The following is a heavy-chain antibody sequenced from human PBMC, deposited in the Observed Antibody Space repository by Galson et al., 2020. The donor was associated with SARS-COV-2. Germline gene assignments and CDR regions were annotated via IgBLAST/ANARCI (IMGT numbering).Heavy chain of an antibody. CDR2: INSDGSST. CDR3: ARVGTRSGWKYYFDY. Sequence: GSLRLSCAASGFTFSSSWMHWVRQAPGKGLVWVSRINSDGSSTSYADSVKGRFTISRDNAKNTLYLQMNSLRAEDTAVYYCARVGTRSGWKYYFDYCGQGTLVTVAS. J-gene: IGHJ4*02. V-gene: IGHV3-74*01. D-gene: IGHD6-19*01. CDR1: GFTFSSSW.